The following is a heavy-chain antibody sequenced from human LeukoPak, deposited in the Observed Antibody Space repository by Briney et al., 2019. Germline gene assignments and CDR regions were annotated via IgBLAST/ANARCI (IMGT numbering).Heavy chain of an antibody. CDR2: IDDGGNT. J-gene: IGHJ3*02. Sequence: SETLSLTCSVYGGSFSDYFWSWIRQSPGKGLEWIGEIDDGGNTNYNPSLISRVIVSMEKSKKQFSLVMRSVTAADTAVYYCARFSRITWGDWGDAFDIWGQGTTVTVS. CDR1: GGSFSDYF. V-gene: IGHV4-34*01. D-gene: IGHD2-21*02. CDR3: ARFSRITWGDWGDAFDI.